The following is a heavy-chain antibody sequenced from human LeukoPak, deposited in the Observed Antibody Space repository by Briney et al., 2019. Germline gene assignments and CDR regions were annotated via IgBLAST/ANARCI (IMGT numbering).Heavy chain of an antibody. D-gene: IGHD2-15*01. J-gene: IGHJ4*02. Sequence: PGGSLRLSCVASGFIFSDHYMDWVSQAPGKGLEHVARIRNKVNSYSTDHAASVKGRFTISRDDSKNSLYLQMNSLEIEDTAVYYCVRTSLQGNGWSDFDSWGQGTLVTVSS. CDR2: IRNKVNSYST. CDR3: VRTSLQGNGWSDFDS. V-gene: IGHV3-72*01. CDR1: GFIFSDHY.